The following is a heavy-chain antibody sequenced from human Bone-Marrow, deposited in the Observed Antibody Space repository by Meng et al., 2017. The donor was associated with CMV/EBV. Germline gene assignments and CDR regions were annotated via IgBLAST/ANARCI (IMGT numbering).Heavy chain of an antibody. D-gene: IGHD6-19*01. Sequence: GEYLKISCAASGFTFSSYSMNWVRQAPGKGLEWVSSISSSSSYIYYADSVKGRFTISRDNAKNSLYLQMNSLRAEDTAVYYCARDSGAGWYFDYWGQGTLVTVSS. CDR3: ARDSGAGWYFDY. CDR1: GFTFSSYS. CDR2: ISSSSSYI. J-gene: IGHJ4*02. V-gene: IGHV3-21*01.